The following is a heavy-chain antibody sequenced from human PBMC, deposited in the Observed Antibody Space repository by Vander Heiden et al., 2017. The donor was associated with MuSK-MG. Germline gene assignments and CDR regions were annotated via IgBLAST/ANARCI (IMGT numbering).Heavy chain of an antibody. CDR3: ARAGYDILTGYPLAFDI. D-gene: IGHD3-9*01. CDR2: IYSGGST. J-gene: IGHJ3*02. V-gene: IGHV3-53*01. Sequence: SVIYSGGSTYYADSVKGRFTISRDNSKNTLYLQMNSLRAEDTAVYYCARAGYDILTGYPLAFDIWGQGTMVTVSS.